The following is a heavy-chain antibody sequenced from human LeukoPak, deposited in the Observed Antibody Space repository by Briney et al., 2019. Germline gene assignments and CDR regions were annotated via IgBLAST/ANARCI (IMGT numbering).Heavy chain of an antibody. CDR3: ASHPLPAAFSDY. Sequence: SESLSLTRPGSGGSISSSSYYWGWTRHPPGKGLECIGSIYYSGSTYYNPSLKSRVTISVDTSKNQFSLKLSSVTAADTAVYYWASHPLPAAFSDYWGQGTLVTVSS. J-gene: IGHJ4*02. V-gene: IGHV4-39*01. D-gene: IGHD2-2*01. CDR2: IYYSGST. CDR1: GGSISSSSYY.